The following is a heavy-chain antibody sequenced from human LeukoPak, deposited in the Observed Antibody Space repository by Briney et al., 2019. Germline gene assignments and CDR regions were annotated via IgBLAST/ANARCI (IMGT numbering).Heavy chain of an antibody. J-gene: IGHJ6*02. CDR1: GGSINSGDYY. Sequence: TSETLSLTCIVSGGSINSGDYYWSWIRQPPGKGLEWIVYIYYSGSTYYNPSLKSRVTISVDTSKNQFSLKLSSVTAADTAVYYCARASDYYYYGMDVWGQGTTVTVSS. CDR2: IYYSGST. V-gene: IGHV4-30-4*01. CDR3: ARASDYYYYGMDV. D-gene: IGHD3-10*01.